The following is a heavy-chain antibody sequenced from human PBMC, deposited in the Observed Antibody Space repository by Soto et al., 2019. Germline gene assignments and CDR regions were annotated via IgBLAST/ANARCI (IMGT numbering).Heavy chain of an antibody. CDR3: ARGIAAAAARGMDV. CDR1: GYTFTGYY. V-gene: IGHV1-2*04. J-gene: IGHJ6*02. D-gene: IGHD6-13*01. CDR2: INPNSGGT. Sequence: QVQLVQSGAAVKKPGASVKVSCKASGYTFTGYYMHWVRQAPGQGLEWMGWINPNSGGTNYAQKLQGWFTXXRXPXISTAYMELTRLRSDDTAVYYWARGIAAAAARGMDVWGQGTTVTVSS.